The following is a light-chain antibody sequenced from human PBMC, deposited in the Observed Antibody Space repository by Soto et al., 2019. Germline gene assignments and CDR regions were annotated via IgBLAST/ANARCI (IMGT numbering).Light chain of an antibody. CDR2: YDD. J-gene: IGLJ3*02. V-gene: IGLV1-36*01. Sequence: QSVLTQPPSVSEAPRQRVTISCSGSSSNIGNNAVNWYQQLPGKAPKLLIYYDDLLSSGVSDRFSGSKSGTSASLAISGLQSEDEADYYGTTWDDSLNGPVFGGGTKVTVL. CDR1: SSNIGNNA. CDR3: TTWDDSLNGPV.